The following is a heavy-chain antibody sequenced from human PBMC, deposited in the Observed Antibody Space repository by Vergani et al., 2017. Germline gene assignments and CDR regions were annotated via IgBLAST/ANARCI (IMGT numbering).Heavy chain of an antibody. CDR1: GFTFDDYA. J-gene: IGHJ2*01. D-gene: IGHD6-13*01. V-gene: IGHV3-9*01. Sequence: EVQLVESGGGLVQPGRSLRLSCAASGFTFDDYAMHWVRQAPGKGLEWVSGINLNSDSIAYADSVKGRFTISRDNAKNSLYLQMNSLRAEATALYYCVKDIAASGNYWYFDLWGRGTLVTVSS. CDR2: INLNSDSI. CDR3: VKDIAASGNYWYFDL.